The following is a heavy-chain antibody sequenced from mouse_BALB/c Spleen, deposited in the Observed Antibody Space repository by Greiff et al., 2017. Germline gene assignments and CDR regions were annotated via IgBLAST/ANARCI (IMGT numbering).Heavy chain of an antibody. D-gene: IGHD1-1*01. Sequence: QVQLKESGPGLVAPSQSLSITCTVSGFSLTSYGVHWVRQPPGKGLEWLGVIWAGGSTNYNSALMSRLSISKDNSKSQVFLKMNSLQTDDTAMYYCARDPKFYGSSHWYFDVWGAGTTVTVSS. CDR1: GFSLTSYG. J-gene: IGHJ1*01. CDR3: ARDPKFYGSSHWYFDV. CDR2: IWAGGST. V-gene: IGHV2-9*02.